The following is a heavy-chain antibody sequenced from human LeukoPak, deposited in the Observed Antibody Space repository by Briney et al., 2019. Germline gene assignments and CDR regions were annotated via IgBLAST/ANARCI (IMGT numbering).Heavy chain of an antibody. Sequence: PSETLSLTCAVYGGSFSGYYWSWIRQPPGKGLEWIGEINHSGSTNYNPSLKSRVTISVDTSKNQFSLKLSSVTAADTAVYYRARAAARPRGYYDSSGYPPRGATDAFDIWGQGTMVTVSS. J-gene: IGHJ3*02. CDR2: INHSGST. CDR3: ARAAARPRGYYDSSGYPPRGATDAFDI. CDR1: GGSFSGYY. V-gene: IGHV4-34*01. D-gene: IGHD3-22*01.